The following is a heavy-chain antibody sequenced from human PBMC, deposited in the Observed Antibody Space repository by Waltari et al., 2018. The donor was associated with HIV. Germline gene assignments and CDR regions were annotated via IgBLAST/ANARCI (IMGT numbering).Heavy chain of an antibody. Sequence: EVQLSESGGALAQPGGSLSLSCAASGSISKSAMTWVRQAPGKGLEWVSTISGDAEDSYYAASVQGRFIISRDNSRNILSLQMKILRAEDTAIYYCAQDADSAGYSFFGFWGQGTLVVVSS. D-gene: IGHD3-22*01. CDR1: GSISKSA. J-gene: IGHJ4*02. V-gene: IGHV3-23*01. CDR3: AQDADSAGYSFFGF. CDR2: ISGDAEDS.